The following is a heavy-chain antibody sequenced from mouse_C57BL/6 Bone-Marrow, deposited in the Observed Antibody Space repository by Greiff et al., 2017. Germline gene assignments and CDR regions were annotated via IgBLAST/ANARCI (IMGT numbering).Heavy chain of an antibody. CDR3: ARDYSKRGYYAMDY. D-gene: IGHD2-5*01. V-gene: IGHV1-81*01. CDR1: GYSFTSYG. Sequence: VQLQQSGAELARPGASVKLSCKASGYSFTSYGISWVKQRTGQGLEWIGEIYPRSGNTYYNEKFKGKATLTADKSSSTAYMELRSLTSEDSAVYFCARDYSKRGYYAMDYWGQGTSVTVSS. J-gene: IGHJ4*01. CDR2: IYPRSGNT.